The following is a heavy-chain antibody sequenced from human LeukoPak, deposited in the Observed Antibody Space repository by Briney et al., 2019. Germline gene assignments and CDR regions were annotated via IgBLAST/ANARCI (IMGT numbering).Heavy chain of an antibody. CDR2: ISAYNGNT. CDR3: ARDRVGYYDSSGYGYYGMDV. V-gene: IGHV1-18*01. D-gene: IGHD3-22*01. CDR1: GYTFTSYG. J-gene: IGHJ6*02. Sequence: ASVKVSCKASGYTFTSYGISWVRQAPGQELEWMGWISAYNGNTNYAQKLQGRVTMTTDTSTSTAYMELRSLRSDDTAVYYCARDRVGYYDSSGYGYYGMDVWGQGTTVTVSS.